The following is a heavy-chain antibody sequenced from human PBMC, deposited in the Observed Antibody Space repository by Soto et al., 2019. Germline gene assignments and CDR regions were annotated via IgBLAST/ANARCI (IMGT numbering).Heavy chain of an antibody. V-gene: IGHV4-61*01. CDR2: IYYSGST. J-gene: IGHJ5*02. CDR1: GGSVSSGSHY. Sequence: QVQLQESGPGLVKPSETLSLTRTVSGGSVSSGSHYWSWIRQPPGKGLEWIGYIYYSGSTNYNPSLKSRVTISADTSKNQFSLKLSSVTAADTAVYYCARDRWFDPWGQGTLVTVSS. CDR3: ARDRWFDP.